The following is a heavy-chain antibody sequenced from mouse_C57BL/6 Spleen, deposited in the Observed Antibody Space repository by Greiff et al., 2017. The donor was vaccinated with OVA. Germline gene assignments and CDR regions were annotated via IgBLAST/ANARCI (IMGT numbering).Heavy chain of an antibody. CDR3: ALYYDYEDYFDY. CDR1: GYTFTDYY. Sequence: QVQLQQSGAELVRPGASVKLSCKASGYTFTDYYINWVKQRPGQGLEWIARIYPGSGNTYYNEKFKGKATLTAEKSSSTAYMQLSSLTSEDSAVYFCALYYDYEDYFDYWGQGTTLTVSS. J-gene: IGHJ2*01. D-gene: IGHD2-4*01. V-gene: IGHV1-76*01. CDR2: IYPGSGNT.